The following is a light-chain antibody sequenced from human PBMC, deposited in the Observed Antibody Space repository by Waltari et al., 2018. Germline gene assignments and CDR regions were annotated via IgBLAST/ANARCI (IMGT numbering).Light chain of an antibody. V-gene: IGKV3-20*01. CDR1: QGVGKY. CDR2: HSS. CDR3: QKYDFLPAT. Sequence: EIVLTQSPGTLSLSPGERATLSCRASQGVGKYLGGYQQRPGQAPRLLLYHSSIRATGIAEWFSGSGYGTDFSLTISRLDPEDFAVYYCQKYDFLPATFGQGTTVEIK. J-gene: IGKJ1*01.